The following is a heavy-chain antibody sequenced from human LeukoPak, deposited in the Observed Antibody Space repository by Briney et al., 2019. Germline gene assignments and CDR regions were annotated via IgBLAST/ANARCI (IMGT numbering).Heavy chain of an antibody. J-gene: IGHJ4*02. CDR3: ARNFHPGNWDY. CDR2: ISGYNGKT. CDR1: GYTFSKYS. D-gene: IGHD1-14*01. V-gene: IGHV1-18*01. Sequence: EASVKVSCKASGYTFSKYSINWVRQAPAQGLEWMGWISGYNGKTNYAQKLQDRVTMTTDTSTSTAYMELRSLRSDDTAVYYCARNFHPGNWDYWGQGTLVTVPS.